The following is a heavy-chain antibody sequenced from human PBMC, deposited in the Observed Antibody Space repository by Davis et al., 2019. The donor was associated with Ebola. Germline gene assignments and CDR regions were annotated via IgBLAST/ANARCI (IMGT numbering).Heavy chain of an antibody. CDR1: GYTFTSYG. V-gene: IGHV1-18*01. J-gene: IGHJ4*02. CDR2: ISAYNGNT. D-gene: IGHD2-15*01. CDR3: ARGNVVVVAAHLAFDN. Sequence: AASVKVSCKASGYTFTSYGISWVRQAPGQGLEWMGWISAYNGNTNYAQKLQGRVTMTTDTSTSTAYMELRSLRSDDTAVYYCARGNVVVVAAHLAFDNWGQGTLVTVSS.